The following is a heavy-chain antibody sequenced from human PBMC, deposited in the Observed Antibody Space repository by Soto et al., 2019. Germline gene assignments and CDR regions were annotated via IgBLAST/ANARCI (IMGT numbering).Heavy chain of an antibody. J-gene: IGHJ4*02. Sequence: QVQLVESGGGVVQPGRSLRLSCAASGFTFSSYAMHWVRQAPGKGLEWVAVISYDGSNKYYADSVKGRFTISRDNSKNTLYRQRNSLRAEDTAVYYWARGGGVSSGYYPAAPAYWGQGTLVTVSS. CDR1: GFTFSSYA. V-gene: IGHV3-30-3*01. CDR3: ARGGGVSSGYYPAAPAY. D-gene: IGHD3-22*01. CDR2: ISYDGSNK.